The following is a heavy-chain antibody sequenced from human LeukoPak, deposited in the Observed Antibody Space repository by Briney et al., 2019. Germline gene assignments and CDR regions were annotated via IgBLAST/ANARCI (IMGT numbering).Heavy chain of an antibody. CDR1: GYTFTSYY. CDR3: ASLAGSHDAFDI. J-gene: IGHJ3*02. Sequence: ASVKVSCKASGYTFTSYYMHWVRQAPGQGLEWMGIINPSGGSTSYAQKFQGRVTMTRDTSTSTVYMELSSLRSEDTAVYYCASLAGSHDAFDIWGQGTMVTVSS. V-gene: IGHV1-46*01. D-gene: IGHD6-19*01. CDR2: INPSGGST.